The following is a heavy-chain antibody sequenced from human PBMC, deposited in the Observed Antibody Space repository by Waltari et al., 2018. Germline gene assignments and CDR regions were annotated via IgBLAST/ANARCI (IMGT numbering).Heavy chain of an antibody. CDR1: GFTFRPFA. Sequence: EVXLSXSGGGLVQPGGSXRLSCEASGFTFRPFAMNWVRQTPGXGLXWVSIXTPGGXPSYYXDSVKGRFTIXRDTSKNTLYLQMDSLRXEDTAIYYXAXDFXSGSYLNNWFDXWGQGTLVTVSS. J-gene: IGHJ5*01. D-gene: IGHD6-19*01. CDR3: AXDFXSGSYLNNWFDX. CDR2: XTPGGXPS. V-gene: IGHV3-23*01.